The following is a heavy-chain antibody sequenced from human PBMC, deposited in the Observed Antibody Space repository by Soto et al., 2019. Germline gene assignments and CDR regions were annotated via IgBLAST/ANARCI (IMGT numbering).Heavy chain of an antibody. CDR2: IWYDGSNY. CDR1: GFTFSSYG. J-gene: IGHJ6*02. D-gene: IGHD3-10*01. Sequence: GGSLRLSCAASGFTFSSYGMHWVRQAPGKGLEWVAVIWYDGSNYYYADSVKGRFTISRDNSKNTLYLQMNSLRAEDTAVYYCARGEESSMVRGVINGYYYYYGMDVWGQGTTVTVSS. V-gene: IGHV3-33*01. CDR3: ARGEESSMVRGVINGYYYYYGMDV.